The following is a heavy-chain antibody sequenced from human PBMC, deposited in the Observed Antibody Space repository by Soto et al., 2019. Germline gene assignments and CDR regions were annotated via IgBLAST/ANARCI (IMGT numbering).Heavy chain of an antibody. CDR2: IKQDGSEK. D-gene: IGHD6-6*01. V-gene: IGHV3-7*03. Sequence: GGSLRLSCVASGFTFSTYAIHWVRQAPGKGLDWVANIKQDGSEKYYVDSVKGRFTISRDNAKNSLYLQMNSLRAEDTAVYYCARGGAAPIQEYYYYYGMDVWGQGTTVTVSS. CDR3: ARGGAAPIQEYYYYYGMDV. J-gene: IGHJ6*02. CDR1: GFTFSTYA.